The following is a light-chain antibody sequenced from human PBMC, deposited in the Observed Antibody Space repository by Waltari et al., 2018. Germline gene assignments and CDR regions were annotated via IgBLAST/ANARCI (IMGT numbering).Light chain of an antibody. J-gene: IGKJ4*01. V-gene: IGKV1-33*01. CDR1: QDINNY. CDR3: QQYDSLPVT. CDR2: DAS. Sequence: DIHMTQSPSSLSASVGDRVTFTCQASQDINNYLNWYHQKPGKAPKFLIYDASKLETGVPSRFSGSGSGTTFTFTISYLEPEDVGTYYCQQYDSLPVTLGGGTKVEI.